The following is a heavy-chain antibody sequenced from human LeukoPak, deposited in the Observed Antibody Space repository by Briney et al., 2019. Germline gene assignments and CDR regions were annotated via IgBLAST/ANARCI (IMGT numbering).Heavy chain of an antibody. CDR1: GFTFSSYA. V-gene: IGHV3-23*01. CDR2: ISGSGGST. J-gene: IGHJ4*02. D-gene: IGHD3-10*01. CDR3: AKRSPKVKYYYDFFDY. Sequence: GGSLRLSCAASGFTFSSYAMSWVRQAPGKGLEWVSAISGSGGSTYYADSVKGRFTIPRDNSKNTLYLQMNSLRAEDTAVYYCAKRSPKVKYYYDFFDYWGQGTLVTVSS.